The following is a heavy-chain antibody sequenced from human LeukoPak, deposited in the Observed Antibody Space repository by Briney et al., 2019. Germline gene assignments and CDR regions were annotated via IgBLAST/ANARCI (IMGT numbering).Heavy chain of an antibody. CDR3: ARAEPMGPQSPYGMDV. J-gene: IGHJ6*02. Sequence: GASVKVSCKASGYTFTSYGISWVRQAPGQGLGWMGWISAYNGNTNYAQKLQGRVTMTTDTSTSTAYMELRSLRSDDTAVYYCARAEPMGPQSPYGMDVWGQGTTVTVSS. CDR1: GYTFTSYG. V-gene: IGHV1-18*01. D-gene: IGHD1-14*01. CDR2: ISAYNGNT.